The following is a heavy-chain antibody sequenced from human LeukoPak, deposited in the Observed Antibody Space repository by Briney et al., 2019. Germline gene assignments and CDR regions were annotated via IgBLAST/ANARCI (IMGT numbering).Heavy chain of an antibody. Sequence: GGSLRLSCAASGFTFSSYAMSWVRQAPGKGLEWVSAISGSGGSTYYADPVKGRFTISRDNSKNTLYLQMNSLRAEDTAVYYCAKRQQQRSFFDYWGQGTLVTVSS. CDR3: AKRQQQRSFFDY. V-gene: IGHV3-23*01. J-gene: IGHJ4*02. CDR1: GFTFSSYA. D-gene: IGHD6-13*01. CDR2: ISGSGGST.